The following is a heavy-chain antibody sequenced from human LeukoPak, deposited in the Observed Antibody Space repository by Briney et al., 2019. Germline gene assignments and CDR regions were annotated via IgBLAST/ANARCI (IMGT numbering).Heavy chain of an antibody. CDR2: ITHSGST. D-gene: IGHD3-10*01. J-gene: IGHJ4*02. CDR1: GGSFSGYY. CDR3: ARRGSKKSGSGSYRY. V-gene: IGHV4-34*01. Sequence: PSETLSLTCAVYGGSFSGYYWSWIRQPPGQGLEWIGEITHSGSTTYNPSLKSRVTISVDTSKNQFSLKLSSVTAADTAVYYCARRGSKKSGSGSYRYWGQRTLVTVSS.